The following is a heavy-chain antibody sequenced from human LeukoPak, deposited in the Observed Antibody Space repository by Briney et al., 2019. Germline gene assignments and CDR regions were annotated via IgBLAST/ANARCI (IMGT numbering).Heavy chain of an antibody. CDR3: ARSRITMIVVVIHDAFDI. D-gene: IGHD3-22*01. CDR1: GGSISSSSYY. Sequence: PSETLSLTCTVSGGSISSSSYYWGWIRQPPGKGLGWIGSIYYSGSTYYNPSLKSRVTISVDTSKNQFSLKLSSVTAADTAVYYCARSRITMIVVVIHDAFDIWGQGTMVTVSS. J-gene: IGHJ3*02. V-gene: IGHV4-39*01. CDR2: IYYSGST.